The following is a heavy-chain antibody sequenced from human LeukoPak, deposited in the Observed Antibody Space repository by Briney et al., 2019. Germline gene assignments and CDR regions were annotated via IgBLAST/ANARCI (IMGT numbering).Heavy chain of an antibody. CDR1: GYTLTELS. J-gene: IGHJ4*02. D-gene: IGHD1-26*01. CDR3: ARAYSGSYYLLNLFDY. Sequence: ASVKVSCKVSGYTLTELSMHWVRQAPGKGLEWMGGFDPEDGETIYAQKFQGRVTMTEDTSTDTAYMELSSLRSEDTAVYYCARAYSGSYYLLNLFDYWGQGTLVTVSS. CDR2: FDPEDGET. V-gene: IGHV1-24*01.